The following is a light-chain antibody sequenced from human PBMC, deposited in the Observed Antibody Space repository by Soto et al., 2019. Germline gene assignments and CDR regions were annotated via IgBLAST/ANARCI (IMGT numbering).Light chain of an antibody. Sequence: EIVLTQSPGTLSLSPGERATLSCRASQSVSSSYLAWYQQKPGQAPRLLIYGASSRATGIPDRFSGSGSGTDFTLTMSRLEPEDSAVYYCEQYGSSPQTFGQGTEVEIK. V-gene: IGKV3-20*01. J-gene: IGKJ1*01. CDR2: GAS. CDR1: QSVSSSY. CDR3: EQYGSSPQT.